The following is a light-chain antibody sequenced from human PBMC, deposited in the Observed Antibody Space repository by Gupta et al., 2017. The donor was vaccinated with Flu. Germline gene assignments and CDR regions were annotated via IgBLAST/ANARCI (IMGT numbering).Light chain of an antibody. Sequence: QSALTQPRSVSGSPGQSVTISCTGTSSDIGANDYVSWHQQYPGEAPRVIIYDVTKRPSGVPDRFSGSKSGNTAALTISGLQAEDEDDYYCGAWPGRSWVFGGGTKVTVL. J-gene: IGLJ3*02. V-gene: IGLV2-11*01. CDR1: SSDIGANDY. CDR3: GAWPGRSWV. CDR2: DVT.